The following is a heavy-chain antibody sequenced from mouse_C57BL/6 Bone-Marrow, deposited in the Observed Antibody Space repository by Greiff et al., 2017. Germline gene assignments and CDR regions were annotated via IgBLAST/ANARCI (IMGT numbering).Heavy chain of an antibody. J-gene: IGHJ1*03. V-gene: IGHV1-7*01. CDR3: ARSDGYYGYCDV. Sequence: QVQLQQSGAELAKPGASVKLSCKASGYTFPSYWMHWVKQRPGQGLEWIGYINPSSGYTKYNEKFKDKATFPAEKSYSTAYLQLISLTYEDSAFYYCARSDGYYGYCDVWGTGTTVTVSS. CDR2: INPSSGYT. CDR1: GYTFPSYW. D-gene: IGHD2-3*01.